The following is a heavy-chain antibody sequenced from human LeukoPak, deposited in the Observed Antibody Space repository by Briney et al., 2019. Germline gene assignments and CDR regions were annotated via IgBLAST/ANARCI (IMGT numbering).Heavy chain of an antibody. Sequence: PGGSLRLSCAASGFTFSSYWMHCVRQAPGKGLVWVSRINSDGSSTSYADSVKGRFTISRDNAKNTLYLQMNSLRAEDTAVYYCARDASNYDSSGYLSYWGQGALVTVSS. CDR1: GFTFSSYW. CDR2: INSDGSST. J-gene: IGHJ4*02. D-gene: IGHD3-22*01. CDR3: ARDASNYDSSGYLSY. V-gene: IGHV3-74*01.